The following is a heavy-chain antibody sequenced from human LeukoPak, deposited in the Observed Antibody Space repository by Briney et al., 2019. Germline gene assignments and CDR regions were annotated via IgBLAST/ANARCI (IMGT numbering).Heavy chain of an antibody. V-gene: IGHV3-21*01. J-gene: IGHJ4*02. Sequence: PGGSLRLSCAASGFTFSSYSMNWVRQAPGKGLEWVSSISSSSSYIYYADSVKGRFTISRDNAKNSLYLQMNSLRAEDTAVYYCARATTTVTTYYYWGQGTLITVSS. CDR3: ARATTTVTTYYY. CDR1: GFTFSSYS. CDR2: ISSSSSYI. D-gene: IGHD4-17*01.